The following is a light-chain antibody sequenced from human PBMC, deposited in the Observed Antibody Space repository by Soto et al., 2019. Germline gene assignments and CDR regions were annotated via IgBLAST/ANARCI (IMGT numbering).Light chain of an antibody. J-gene: IGLJ1*01. CDR2: DDT. Sequence: SYELTQPPSVSVAPGQTARITCGGNNIGAYSVYWYQQKPGQAPVLVVYDDTNRPSGIPGRFSGSNSGNTATLTISSVEAGDEAAYYCQVWDSDSDPSYVFGGGTRSPP. CDR1: NIGAYS. V-gene: IGLV3-21*02. CDR3: QVWDSDSDPSYV.